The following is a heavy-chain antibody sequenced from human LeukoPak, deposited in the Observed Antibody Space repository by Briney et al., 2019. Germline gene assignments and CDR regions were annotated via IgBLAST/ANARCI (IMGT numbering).Heavy chain of an antibody. Sequence: SETLSLTCAVSGYSISSGYYWGWIRQPPGKGLEWIGSIYHSGSTYYNPPLKSRVTISVDTSKNQFSLKLSSVTAADTAVYYCARPIYYDSSGYLYWGQGTLVTVSS. CDR1: GYSISSGYY. J-gene: IGHJ4*02. CDR2: IYHSGST. D-gene: IGHD3-22*01. V-gene: IGHV4-38-2*01. CDR3: ARPIYYDSSGYLY.